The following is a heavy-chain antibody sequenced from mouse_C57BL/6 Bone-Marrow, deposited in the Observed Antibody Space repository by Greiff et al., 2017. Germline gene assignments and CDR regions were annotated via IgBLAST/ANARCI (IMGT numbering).Heavy chain of an antibody. V-gene: IGHV3-8*01. Sequence: EVQLVESGPGLAKPSQTLSLTCSVTGYSITSDYWNWIRKFPGNKLEYMGYISYSGSTYYNPSLKSRITITRDTSKNQYYLQLNSVTTEDTATYDCARYYYGSSYVWYFDVWGTGTTVTVSS. CDR2: ISYSGST. CDR3: ARYYYGSSYVWYFDV. J-gene: IGHJ1*03. D-gene: IGHD1-1*01. CDR1: GYSITSDY.